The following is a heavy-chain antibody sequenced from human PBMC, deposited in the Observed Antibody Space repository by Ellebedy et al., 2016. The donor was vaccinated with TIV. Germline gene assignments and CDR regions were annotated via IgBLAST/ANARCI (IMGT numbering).Heavy chain of an antibody. CDR1: GGSISSGGYY. J-gene: IGHJ6*02. CDR3: VRLYYYYGMDV. Sequence: SETLSLXCTVSGGSISSGGYYWSWIRQHPGKGLEWIGYIYYNGSTYYNPSLKSRVTISVDTSKNQFSLKLSSVTAADTAVYYCVRLYYYYGMDVWGQGTTVTVSS. D-gene: IGHD6-25*01. V-gene: IGHV4-31*03. CDR2: IYYNGST.